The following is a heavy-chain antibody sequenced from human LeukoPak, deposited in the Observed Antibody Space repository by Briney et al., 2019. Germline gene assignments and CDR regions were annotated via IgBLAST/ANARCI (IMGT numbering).Heavy chain of an antibody. Sequence: SETLSLTCTVSGYSISSGYYWGWIRQPPGKGLEWIGEINHSGSTNYNPSLKSRVTISVDTSKNQFSLKLISVTAADTALYYCAREGPHGSGIYYNPLDYWGQGALVIVSS. CDR3: AREGPHGSGIYYNPLDY. CDR2: INHSGST. D-gene: IGHD3-10*01. V-gene: IGHV4-38-2*02. J-gene: IGHJ4*02. CDR1: GYSISSGYY.